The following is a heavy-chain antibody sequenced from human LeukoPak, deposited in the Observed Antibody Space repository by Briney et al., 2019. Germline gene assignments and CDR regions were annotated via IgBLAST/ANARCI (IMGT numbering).Heavy chain of an antibody. D-gene: IGHD6-19*01. Sequence: SETLSLTCTVSGGSISSGSYYWSWIRQPAGKGLEWIGSIYHSGSTYYNPSLKSRVTISVDTSKNQFSLKLSSVTAADTAVYYCARSIAVAGTKWYYFDYWGQGTLVTVSS. CDR3: ARSIAVAGTKWYYFDY. CDR1: GGSISSGSYY. CDR2: IYHSGST. J-gene: IGHJ4*02. V-gene: IGHV4-39*07.